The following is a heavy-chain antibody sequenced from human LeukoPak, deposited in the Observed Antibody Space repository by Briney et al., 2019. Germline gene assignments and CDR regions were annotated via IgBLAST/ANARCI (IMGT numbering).Heavy chain of an antibody. J-gene: IGHJ4*02. Sequence: GASVKVSCKASGYTFTSYDINWVRQATGQGVERMGWMNHNSGNTGYAHKFQGRVTITRNTSISTAYMELSSLRSEDTAVYYCARGPRDSSGSSFDYWGQGTLVTVSS. CDR1: GYTFTSYD. CDR3: ARGPRDSSGSSFDY. V-gene: IGHV1-8*03. D-gene: IGHD3-22*01. CDR2: MNHNSGNT.